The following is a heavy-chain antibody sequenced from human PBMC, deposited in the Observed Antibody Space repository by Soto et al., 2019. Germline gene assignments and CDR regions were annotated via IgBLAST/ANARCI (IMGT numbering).Heavy chain of an antibody. J-gene: IGHJ6*02. CDR3: ASGLGYSGYDARDYYYYGMDV. Sequence: ASGKVSCKASGYTFTSYGISWVRQAPGQGLEWMGWISAYNGNTNYAQKLQGRVTMTTDTSTSTAYMELRSLRSDDTAVYYCASGLGYSGYDARDYYYYGMDVWGQGTTVTVSS. CDR2: ISAYNGNT. D-gene: IGHD5-12*01. CDR1: GYTFTSYG. V-gene: IGHV1-18*01.